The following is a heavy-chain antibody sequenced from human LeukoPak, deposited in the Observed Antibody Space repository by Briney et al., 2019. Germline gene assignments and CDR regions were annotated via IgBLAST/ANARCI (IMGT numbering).Heavy chain of an antibody. CDR1: GFTFSSYE. Sequence: GGSQRLSCAASGFTFSSYEMTWVRQAPGKGLEWVSYIGTSESTIYYADSVKGRFTISGDNGENSLYLQMTSLRAEDTAVYFCARVSPKDDILAGYYTHYYYYMDVWGKGTSVTVSS. V-gene: IGHV3-48*03. CDR3: ARVSPKDDILAGYYTHYYYYMDV. J-gene: IGHJ6*03. D-gene: IGHD3-9*01. CDR2: IGTSESTI.